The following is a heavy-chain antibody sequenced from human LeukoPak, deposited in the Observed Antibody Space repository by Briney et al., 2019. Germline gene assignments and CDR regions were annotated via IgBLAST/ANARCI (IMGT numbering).Heavy chain of an antibody. CDR3: ARAPRDSSSSNYMRRFDY. J-gene: IGHJ4*02. CDR1: GYSISSDNY. D-gene: IGHD3-22*01. Sequence: KSSETLSLTCAVSGYSISSDNYWVWIRQPPGQGLEWTGGIYHSGSTYYNPSLKSRVTMSVDTSKNQFSLELSSVTAADTAVYYCARAPRDSSSSNYMRRFDYWGQGTLVTVSS. CDR2: IYHSGST. V-gene: IGHV4-38-2*01.